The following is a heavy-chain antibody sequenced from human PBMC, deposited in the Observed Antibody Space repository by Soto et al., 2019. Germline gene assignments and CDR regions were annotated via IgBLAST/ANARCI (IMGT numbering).Heavy chain of an antibody. J-gene: IGHJ3*02. Sequence: GGSLRLSCAASGFTFTNYAMNWVRQPPGKGLEWVSGISGGGGSTYYADSVKGRFTNSRDTSKNTLYLQMNSLRADDTAVYYCAKGSIVVVTVIRPDDAFDIWGQGTMVTVSS. D-gene: IGHD2-21*02. V-gene: IGHV3-23*01. CDR3: AKGSIVVVTVIRPDDAFDI. CDR1: GFTFTNYA. CDR2: ISGGGGST.